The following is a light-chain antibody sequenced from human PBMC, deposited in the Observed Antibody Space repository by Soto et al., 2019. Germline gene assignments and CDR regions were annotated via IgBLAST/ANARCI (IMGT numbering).Light chain of an antibody. V-gene: IGKV3-15*01. CDR2: GAS. Sequence: IVMTQSPATLSVSPWERATLSCRASQSVSSNLAWYQQKPGQAPRLLIYGASTRATGIPARFSGSGSGTDFTLTISSLEPEDFAVYFCQHRTKWPLTFGGGTKVDIK. J-gene: IGKJ4*01. CDR1: QSVSSN. CDR3: QHRTKWPLT.